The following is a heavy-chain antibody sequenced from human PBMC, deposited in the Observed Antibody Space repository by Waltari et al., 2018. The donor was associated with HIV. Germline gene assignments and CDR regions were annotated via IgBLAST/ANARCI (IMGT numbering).Heavy chain of an antibody. V-gene: IGHV3-7*01. CDR3: ARDCSIFGVDRDY. CDR1: GFTFSSYW. CDR2: IKQDGSEK. J-gene: IGHJ4*02. Sequence: EVQLVESGGGLVQPGGSLRLSCAASGFTFSSYWMSWVRQAPGKGLEWVANIKQDGSEKDYVDSVKGRFTISRDNAKNSLYLQMNSLRAEDTAVYYCARDCSIFGVDRDYWGQGTLVTVSS. D-gene: IGHD3-3*01.